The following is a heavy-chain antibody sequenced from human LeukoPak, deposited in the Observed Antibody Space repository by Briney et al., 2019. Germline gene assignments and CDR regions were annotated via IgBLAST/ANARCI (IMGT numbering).Heavy chain of an antibody. Sequence: GESLKTSCKGSGYTFIGNWITWVRQMPGKGLEWMGRIDPSDSYTNYSPSFQGHVAISADKSTSTAYLQWSSLKASDTAMYYCASRATVPPYNWFDPWGQGTLVTVSS. J-gene: IGHJ5*02. CDR1: GYTFIGNW. CDR2: IDPSDSYT. CDR3: ASRATVPPYNWFDP. D-gene: IGHD4-17*01. V-gene: IGHV5-10-1*01.